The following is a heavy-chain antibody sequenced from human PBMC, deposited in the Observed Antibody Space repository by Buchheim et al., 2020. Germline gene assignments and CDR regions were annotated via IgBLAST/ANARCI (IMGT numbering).Heavy chain of an antibody. J-gene: IGHJ4*02. D-gene: IGHD6-13*01. Sequence: QVQLVESGGGVVQPGRSLRLSCAASGFTFSSYGMHWVRQAPGKGLEWVAVISYDGSNKYYADAVKGRLTIFRDKSKNTLYLQMNSLRAEDTAVYYCAKLIVSIAVDGTDIVWDYWGQGT. CDR2: ISYDGSNK. CDR1: GFTFSSYG. V-gene: IGHV3-30*18. CDR3: AKLIVSIAVDGTDIVWDY.